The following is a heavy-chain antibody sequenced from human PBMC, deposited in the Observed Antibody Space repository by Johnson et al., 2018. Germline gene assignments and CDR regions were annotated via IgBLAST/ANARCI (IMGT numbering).Heavy chain of an antibody. CDR3: VRVQYYAFDI. Sequence: VQLVESGGGLVQPGGSLRLSCAASGFTFNTYSMNWVRQAPGKGLEWVSYITPGSGAIFYADSVKGRFTISRDNAKDSLYLQMNSLRDEDTAVYYCVRVQYYAFDIWGQGTMVTVSS. V-gene: IGHV3-48*02. J-gene: IGHJ3*02. CDR2: ITPGSGAI. D-gene: IGHD3-10*01. CDR1: GFTFNTYS.